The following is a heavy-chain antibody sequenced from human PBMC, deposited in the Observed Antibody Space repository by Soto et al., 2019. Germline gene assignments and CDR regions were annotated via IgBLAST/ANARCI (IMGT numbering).Heavy chain of an antibody. J-gene: IGHJ5*02. CDR2: VSATGIP. D-gene: IGHD3-3*01. CDR1: GGSINTRGYF. V-gene: IGHV4-39*01. CDR3: VYYTDGGYLGGAS. Sequence: QLQLQESGPGLVKPSETLSLTCTVSGGSINTRGYFWGWFRQPPGNGLDWIGHVSATGIPGYNPFIRGQILVSADAYKNQFSLEMTSVTASDMGLYYCVYYTDGGYLGGASWGQGTMVIVSS.